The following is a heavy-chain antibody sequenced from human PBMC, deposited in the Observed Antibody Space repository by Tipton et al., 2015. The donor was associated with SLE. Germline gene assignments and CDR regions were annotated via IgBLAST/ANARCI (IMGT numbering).Heavy chain of an antibody. Sequence: TLSLTCDVSGASVSSHYWSWIRQSPGKGLEWMGYIHYSASATYNPSLESRVTISLDTSKNQVSLKMNFVTAADTAVYFCARRRGGSYYDYWGQGTLVTVSS. J-gene: IGHJ4*02. CDR2: IHYSASA. CDR1: GASVSSHY. V-gene: IGHV4-59*02. D-gene: IGHD1-26*01. CDR3: ARRRGGSYYDY.